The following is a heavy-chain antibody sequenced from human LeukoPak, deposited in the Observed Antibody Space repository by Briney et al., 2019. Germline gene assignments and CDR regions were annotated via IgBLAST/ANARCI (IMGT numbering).Heavy chain of an antibody. Sequence: ASVKVSCKTAGYTFTIYGISWVRQAPGQGLEWMGLISAYGNTNYAQNLQGRVTMTTDTSTSTAYMELRSLRSDDTAVYYCARGIIDYYFDYWGQGTLVTVSS. CDR3: ARGIIDYYFDY. V-gene: IGHV1-18*01. CDR2: ISAYGNT. D-gene: IGHD2-15*01. J-gene: IGHJ4*02. CDR1: GYTFTIYG.